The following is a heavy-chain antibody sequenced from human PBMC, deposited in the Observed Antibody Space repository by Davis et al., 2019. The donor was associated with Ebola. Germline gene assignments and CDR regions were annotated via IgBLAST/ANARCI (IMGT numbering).Heavy chain of an antibody. Sequence: GESLKISCVGPGFTLSSYWMYWVRQAPGKGLVWVSRIKSDGSSISYADSVKGRFTISRDNAKNTLYLQMNSLRAEDTAMYYCTRGGYYNSGSYVTPPFDYWGQGTLVTVSS. D-gene: IGHD3-10*01. J-gene: IGHJ4*02. CDR3: TRGGYYNSGSYVTPPFDY. CDR2: IKSDGSSI. CDR1: GFTLSSYW. V-gene: IGHV3-74*01.